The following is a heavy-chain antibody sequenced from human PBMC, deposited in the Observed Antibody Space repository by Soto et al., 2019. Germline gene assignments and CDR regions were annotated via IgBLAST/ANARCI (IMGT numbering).Heavy chain of an antibody. Sequence: EVQLVESGGGLVKPGGSLRLSCAASGFTFSSYSMNWVRQAPGKGLEWVSSISSSSSDIYYADSVKGRFTISRDNAKNSLYLQLNSLGAEDTAVYYCARAGWRDYVFWSGPRWGGNWFDPWGQGTLVTVSS. CDR3: ARAGWRDYVFWSGPRWGGNWFDP. V-gene: IGHV3-21*01. D-gene: IGHD3-3*01. CDR2: ISSSSSDI. CDR1: GFTFSSYS. J-gene: IGHJ5*02.